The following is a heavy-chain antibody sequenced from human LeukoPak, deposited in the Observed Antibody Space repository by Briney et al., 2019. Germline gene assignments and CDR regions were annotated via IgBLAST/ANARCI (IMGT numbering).Heavy chain of an antibody. CDR2: VSYSGDT. V-gene: IGHV4-59*11. D-gene: IGHD1-26*01. Sequence: PSETLSLTCTVSGGSISGHFWSWIRQPPGKGLEWIGFVSYSGDTNYSPSFNGRVTISLDTPKSQFSLNLYFCARGGASSRYGYWGQGALVTVSS. CDR1: GGSISGHF. CDR3: Y. J-gene: IGHJ4*02.